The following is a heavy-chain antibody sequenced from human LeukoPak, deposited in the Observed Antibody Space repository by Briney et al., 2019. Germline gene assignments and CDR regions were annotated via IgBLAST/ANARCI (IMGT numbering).Heavy chain of an antibody. D-gene: IGHD5-18*01. CDR1: GGTFSSYA. CDR3: ARGGGTAAMVTLRFDY. CDR2: IIPILGIA. Sequence: SVKVSCKASGGTFSSYAISWVRQAPGQGLEWMGGIIPILGIANYAQKFQGRVTITADKSTSTAYMELSRLRSDDTAVYYCARGGGTAAMVTLRFDYWGQGTLVTVSS. J-gene: IGHJ4*02. V-gene: IGHV1-69*10.